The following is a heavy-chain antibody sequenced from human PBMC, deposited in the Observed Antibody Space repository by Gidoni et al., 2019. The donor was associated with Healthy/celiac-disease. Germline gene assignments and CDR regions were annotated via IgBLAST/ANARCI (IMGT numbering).Heavy chain of an antibody. V-gene: IGHV3-30*07. J-gene: IGHJ4*02. CDR3: ARAHMVRGVITLLDY. D-gene: IGHD3-10*01. Sequence: RDNSKNTLYLQMNSLRAEDTAVYYCARAHMVRGVITLLDYWGQGTLVTVSS.